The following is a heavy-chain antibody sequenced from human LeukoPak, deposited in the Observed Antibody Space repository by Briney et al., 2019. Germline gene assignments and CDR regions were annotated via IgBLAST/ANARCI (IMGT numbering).Heavy chain of an antibody. CDR3: ARETKPKGAFDI. Sequence: VASVKVSCKSSGYTFTDYFLHWVRQAPGQGLEWMGCINLHTGGAHYAQKFQDWASLTRDTSIDTAFMELSSLRSDDTAVYYCARETKPKGAFDIWGQGTMVTVSS. CDR2: INLHTGGA. V-gene: IGHV1-2*04. J-gene: IGHJ3*02. CDR1: GYTFTDYF. D-gene: IGHD2-8*01.